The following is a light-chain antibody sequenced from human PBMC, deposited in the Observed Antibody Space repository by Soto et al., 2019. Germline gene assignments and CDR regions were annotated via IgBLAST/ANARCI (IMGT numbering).Light chain of an antibody. CDR2: RAS. Sequence: DIQMTQSPLTLSASVGDRVTITCRASQSISRWLAWYQQKPGKAPKLLIYRASSLESGVPSRFSGSGSGTDFTLTISGLQSDDSATYYCQQYQTWTFGQGTKVEIK. CDR1: QSISRW. J-gene: IGKJ1*01. CDR3: QQYQTWT. V-gene: IGKV1-5*03.